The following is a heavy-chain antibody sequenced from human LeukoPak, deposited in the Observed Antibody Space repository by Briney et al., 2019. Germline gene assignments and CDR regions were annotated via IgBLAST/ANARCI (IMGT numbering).Heavy chain of an antibody. CDR2: IYWDGGST. CDR3: VKNNYRWAVAGPFDH. D-gene: IGHD6-19*01. Sequence: GGSLRLSCAASGFNFDEYSMSWVRQAPGKGLEWVSLIYWDGGSTHYAESVKDRFTISKDTNTNSLYLQMDSLRTEDTAFYYCVKNNYRWAVAGPFDHWGQGSLVTVSS. CDR1: GFNFDEYS. V-gene: IGHV3-43*01. J-gene: IGHJ4*02.